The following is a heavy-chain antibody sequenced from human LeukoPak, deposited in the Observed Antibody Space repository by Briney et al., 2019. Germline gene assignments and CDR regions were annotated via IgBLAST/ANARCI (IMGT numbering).Heavy chain of an antibody. J-gene: IGHJ5*02. CDR3: ARTVIAVAGTALRSWFDP. Sequence: ASVKVSCKVSGYTLTELSMHWVRQAPGKGLEWMGGFDPEDGETIYAQKFQGRVTMTEDTSTDTAYMELSSLRSEDTAVYYCARTVIAVAGTALRSWFDPWGQGTLVTVSS. CDR1: GYTLTELS. V-gene: IGHV1-24*01. D-gene: IGHD6-19*01. CDR2: FDPEDGET.